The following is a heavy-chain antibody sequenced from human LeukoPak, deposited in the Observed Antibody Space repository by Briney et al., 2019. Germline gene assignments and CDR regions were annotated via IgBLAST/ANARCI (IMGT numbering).Heavy chain of an antibody. V-gene: IGHV4-38-2*02. CDR1: GYSISSGYY. D-gene: IGHD6-13*01. CDR3: AGEAAAVEYFQH. CDR2: IYHSGST. Sequence: SETLSLTCTVSGYSISSGYYWGWIRQPPGKGLEWIGSIYHSGSTYYNPSLKSRVTISVDTSKNQFSLKLSSVTAADTAVYYCAGEAAAVEYFQHWGQGTLVTVSS. J-gene: IGHJ1*01.